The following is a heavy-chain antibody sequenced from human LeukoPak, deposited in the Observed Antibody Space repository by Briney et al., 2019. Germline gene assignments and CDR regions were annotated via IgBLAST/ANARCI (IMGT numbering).Heavy chain of an antibody. J-gene: IGHJ6*03. CDR2: IYTSGST. V-gene: IGHV4-4*07. D-gene: IGHD3-10*01. CDR1: GGSISSYY. CDR3: ARGGPAVWFGELTGPYYYMDV. Sequence: SETPSLTCTVSGGSISSYYWSWIRQPAGRGLEWIGRIYTSGSTNYNPSLKSRVTMSVDTSKNQFSLKLSSVTAADTAVYYCARGGPAVWFGELTGPYYYMDVWGKGTTVTVSS.